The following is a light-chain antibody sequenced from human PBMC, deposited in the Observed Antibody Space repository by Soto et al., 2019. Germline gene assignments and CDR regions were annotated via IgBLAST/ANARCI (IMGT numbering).Light chain of an antibody. CDR3: QQRSNWPT. V-gene: IGKV3-11*01. J-gene: IGKJ1*01. CDR2: DAS. CDR1: QSVSSY. Sequence: EIVMTPSPATLSVSLWERATLSCRASQSVSSYLAWYQQKPGQAPRLLIYDASNRATGIPARFSGSGSGTDFTLTISSLEPEDFAVYYCQQRSNWPTFGQGTKEDIK.